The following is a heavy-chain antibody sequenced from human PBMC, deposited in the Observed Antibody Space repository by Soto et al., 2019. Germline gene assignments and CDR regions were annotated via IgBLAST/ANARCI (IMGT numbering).Heavy chain of an antibody. CDR2: INPKSGGT. D-gene: IGHD1-26*01. CDR1: GYTFTVYY. V-gene: IGHV1-2*02. Sequence: ASVKVSCKASGYTFTVYYMHWVLQAPGQGLEWMGWINPKSGGTMYPQKFQGRVTMTWDTSISTAYMALTRLRSDDTAVYYCARDLAKGGGSAGFDYWGQGALVTVSS. CDR3: ARDLAKGGGSAGFDY. J-gene: IGHJ4*02.